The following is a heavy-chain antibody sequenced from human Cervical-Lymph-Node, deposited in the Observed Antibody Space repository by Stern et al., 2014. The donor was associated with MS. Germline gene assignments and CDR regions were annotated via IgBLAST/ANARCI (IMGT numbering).Heavy chain of an antibody. V-gene: IGHV1-69*01. D-gene: IGHD6-13*01. J-gene: IGHJ4*02. CDR3: ARHQEGIAAY. CDR2: ITPLFGTT. CDR1: GDIFSNFD. Sequence: VQLVESGAEVKKPGSSVKVSCKASGDIFSNFDISWVRQAHGQGLEWMGGITPLFGTTNYAQRFQGRVTFTADESTNTVYMELSSLRADDTAVFYCARHQEGIAAYWGQGTLVTVSS.